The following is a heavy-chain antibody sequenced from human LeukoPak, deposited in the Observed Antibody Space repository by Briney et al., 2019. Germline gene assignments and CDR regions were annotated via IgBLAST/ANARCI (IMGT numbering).Heavy chain of an antibody. CDR1: GGSISSGGYS. CDR3: ARESLVAATLYAFDI. D-gene: IGHD2-15*01. CDR2: IYYSGST. Sequence: KASETLSLTCTVSGGSISSGGYSWSWIRQHPGKGLEWIGYIYYSGSTYYNPSLKSRVTISVDTSKNQFSLKLSSVTAADTAVYYCARESLVAATLYAFDIWGQGTMVTVSS. V-gene: IGHV4-31*03. J-gene: IGHJ3*02.